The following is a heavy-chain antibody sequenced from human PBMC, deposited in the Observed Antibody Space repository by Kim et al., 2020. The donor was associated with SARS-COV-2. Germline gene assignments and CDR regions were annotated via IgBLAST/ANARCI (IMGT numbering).Heavy chain of an antibody. J-gene: IGHJ5*02. Sequence: SETLSLTCAVYGGSFSGYYWSWIRQPPGKGLEWIGEINHSGSTNYNPSLKSRVTISVDTSKNQFSLKLSSVTAADTAVYYCARGTSYEGYQLLYFPPNWFDPWGQGTLVTVSS. V-gene: IGHV4-34*01. D-gene: IGHD2-2*02. CDR2: INHSGST. CDR3: ARGTSYEGYQLLYFPPNWFDP. CDR1: GGSFSGYY.